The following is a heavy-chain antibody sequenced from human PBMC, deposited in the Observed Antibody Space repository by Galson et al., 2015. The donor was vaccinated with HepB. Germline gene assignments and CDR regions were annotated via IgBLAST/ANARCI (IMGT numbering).Heavy chain of an antibody. J-gene: IGHJ4*02. V-gene: IGHV3-15*01. CDR2: IKSKTDGGTT. CDR3: TTDFYGSGSSDY. Sequence: SLRLSCAASGFTFSSYAMSWVRQAPGKGLEWVGRIKSKTDGGTTDYAAPVKGRFTISRDDSKNTLYLQMNSLKTEDTAVYYCTTDFYGSGSSDYWGQGTLVTVSS. D-gene: IGHD3-10*01. CDR1: GFTFSSYA.